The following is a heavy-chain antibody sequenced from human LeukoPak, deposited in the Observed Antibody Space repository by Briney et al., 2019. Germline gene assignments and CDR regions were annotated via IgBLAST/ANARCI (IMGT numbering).Heavy chain of an antibody. CDR3: ARERQIAAAGTFDY. V-gene: IGHV1-2*02. J-gene: IGHJ4*02. D-gene: IGHD6-13*01. Sequence: GASVKVSCKASGYTFTGYYMHWVRQAPGQGLEWMGWINPNSGGTNYAQKFQGRVTMTRDTSISTAYMELSRLRSDDTAVYYCARERQIAAAGTFDYWGQGTLVTVSS. CDR2: INPNSGGT. CDR1: GYTFTGYY.